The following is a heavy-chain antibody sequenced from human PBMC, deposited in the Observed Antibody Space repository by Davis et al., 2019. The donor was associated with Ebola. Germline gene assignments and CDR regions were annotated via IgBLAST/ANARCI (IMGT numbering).Heavy chain of an antibody. D-gene: IGHD2-15*01. CDR3: ARGNRYCSGDTCANWLDP. CDR2: INSDGSST. CDR1: GFTFSSYW. V-gene: IGHV3-74*01. Sequence: GSLRLSCAASGFTFSSYWMHWVRQAPGKGLVWVSRINSDGSSTSYADSVKGRFTISRDNAKNTLYVQMNSLRAEDTAVYYCARGNRYCSGDTCANWLDPWGQGTLVTVSS. J-gene: IGHJ5*02.